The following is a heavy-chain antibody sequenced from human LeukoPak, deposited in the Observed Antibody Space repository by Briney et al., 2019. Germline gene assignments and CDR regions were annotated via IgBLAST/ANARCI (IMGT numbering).Heavy chain of an antibody. CDR2: INHSGST. D-gene: IGHD3-3*01. CDR3: ATTYYDFWSGYYTRGWFDP. Sequence: SETLSLTCAVYGGSFSGYYWSWIRQPPGKGLEWIGEINHSGSTNYNPSLKGRVTISVDTSKNQFSLKLSSVTAADTAVYYCATTYYDFWSGYYTRGWFDPWGQGTLVTVSS. CDR1: GGSFSGYY. V-gene: IGHV4-34*01. J-gene: IGHJ5*02.